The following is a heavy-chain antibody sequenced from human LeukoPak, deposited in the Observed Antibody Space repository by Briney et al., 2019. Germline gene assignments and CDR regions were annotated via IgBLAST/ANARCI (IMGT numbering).Heavy chain of an antibody. CDR3: ARGNHRAFEI. V-gene: IGHV5-51*01. J-gene: IGHJ3*02. CDR2: IYPTDSDT. Sequence: GESLKISCKGSGFTFTSYWIGWVRQMPGKGLESMGIIYPTDSDTGYSPSFQGQVTISADRSISTAYLQWSSLKASDTAIYYCARGNHRAFEIWGQGTMVTVSS. CDR1: GFTFTSYW.